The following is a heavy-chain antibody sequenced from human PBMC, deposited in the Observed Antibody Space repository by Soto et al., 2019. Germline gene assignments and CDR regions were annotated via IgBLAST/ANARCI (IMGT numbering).Heavy chain of an antibody. CDR2: IYYSGST. Sequence: SETLSLTCTVSGGSITSYYWSWIRQPPGKGLEWIGYIYYSGSTNYNPSLKSRVTISVDTSKNQFSLKLSSVSAADTAVCYCARQYASAYFFDYWGQGTLVTVS. D-gene: IGHD3-10*01. CDR1: GGSITSYY. J-gene: IGHJ4*02. V-gene: IGHV4-59*08. CDR3: ARQYASAYFFDY.